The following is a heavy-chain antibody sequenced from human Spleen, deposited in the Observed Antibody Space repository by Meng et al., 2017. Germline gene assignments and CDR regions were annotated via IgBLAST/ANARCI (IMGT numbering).Heavy chain of an antibody. V-gene: IGHV3-66*02. J-gene: IGHJ4*02. CDR2: IYSGGST. Sequence: GESLKISCTASGFTFGDYAMSWVRQAPGKGLEWVSVIYSGGSTYYADSVKGRFTISRDNSKNTLYLQMNSLRAEDTAVYYCTSQSYYWGQGTLVTVSS. CDR1: GFTFGDYA. CDR3: TSQSYY.